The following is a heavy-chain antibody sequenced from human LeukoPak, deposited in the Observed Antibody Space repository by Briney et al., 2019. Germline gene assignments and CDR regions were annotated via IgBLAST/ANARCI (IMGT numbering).Heavy chain of an antibody. D-gene: IGHD3-10*01. CDR1: GGSFSGYY. V-gene: IGHV4-34*01. Sequence: SETLSLTCAVYGGSFSGYYWSWIRQPPGKGLEWIGEINHSGSTNYNPSLKSRVTISVDTSKNQFSLKLSSVTAADTAVYYCARVLSWFDPWGQGTLVNVSS. J-gene: IGHJ5*02. CDR3: ARVLSWFDP. CDR2: INHSGST.